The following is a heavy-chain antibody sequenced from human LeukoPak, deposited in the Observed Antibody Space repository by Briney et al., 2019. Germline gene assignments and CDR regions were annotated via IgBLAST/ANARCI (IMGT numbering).Heavy chain of an antibody. D-gene: IGHD2-2*01. Sequence: GESLKISCKGSGYSFTNYWIGWVRQMPGKGLEWMGIIYPGDSDTRYNPSFQGRVTISADKSISTAYLQWSSLKASDTAMYYCARLSSPRVTVLVPAATFDYWGQGTLVTVSS. CDR1: GYSFTNYW. V-gene: IGHV5-51*01. CDR2: IYPGDSDT. J-gene: IGHJ4*02. CDR3: ARLSSPRVTVLVPAATFDY.